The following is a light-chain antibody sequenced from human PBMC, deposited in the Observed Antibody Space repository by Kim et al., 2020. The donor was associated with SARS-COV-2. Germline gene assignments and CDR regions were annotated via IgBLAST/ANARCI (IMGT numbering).Light chain of an antibody. CDR3: QQSYSTLYS. Sequence: DIQMTQSPSSLSASVGDRVTITCRASQSNSSYLNWYQQKPGKAPELLICGTSSLQSGVPSRFSGSGSETEFTLTINSLQPEDFATYYCQQSYSTLYSFGQGTKLEI. CDR2: GTS. J-gene: IGKJ2*03. V-gene: IGKV1-39*01. CDR1: QSNSSY.